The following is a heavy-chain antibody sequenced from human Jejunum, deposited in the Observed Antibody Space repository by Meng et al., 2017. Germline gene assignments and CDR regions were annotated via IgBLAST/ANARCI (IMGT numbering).Heavy chain of an antibody. D-gene: IGHD3-22*01. V-gene: IGHV3-66*02. CDR2: IHSDGNK. CDR3: ARGYYDSSGYPQRAFDY. CDR1: GFTVSSNY. J-gene: IGHJ4*02. Sequence: GESLKISCAASGFTVSSNYITWVRQAPGKGLEWVSVIHSDGNKYYADSVKGRFTISRDNSKNTLYLQMNSLRAEDTAVYHCARGYYDSSGYPQRAFDYWGQGTLVTVSS.